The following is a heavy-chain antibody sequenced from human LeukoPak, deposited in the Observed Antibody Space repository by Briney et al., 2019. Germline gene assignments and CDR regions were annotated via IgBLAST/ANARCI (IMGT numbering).Heavy chain of an antibody. CDR3: AREGATA. V-gene: IGHV4-61*01. CDR2: IYYSGST. Sequence: PSQTLSLTCTVSGGSISSANYYWGWIRHPPGKGLEWIGYIYYSGSTNYNPSLKSRVTISVDTSKNQFSLKLSSVTAADTAVYYCAREGATAWGQGTLVTVSS. D-gene: IGHD1-26*01. J-gene: IGHJ5*02. CDR1: GGSISSANYY.